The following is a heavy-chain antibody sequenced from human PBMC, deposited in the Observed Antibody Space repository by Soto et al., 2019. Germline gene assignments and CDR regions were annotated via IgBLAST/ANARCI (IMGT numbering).Heavy chain of an antibody. CDR2: IIPIFGTA. Sequence: QVQLVQSGAEVKKPGSSVKVSCKASGGTFSSYSINWVRQPPGQGLEWMGEIIPIFGTANYAQKFQGRVTITADESTSTAYMELSSLRSEDTAVYYCARDGGRHSGGIDYWGQRPLVTVSS. D-gene: IGHD1-26*01. CDR1: GGTFSSYS. J-gene: IGHJ4*02. CDR3: ARDGGRHSGGIDY. V-gene: IGHV1-69*01.